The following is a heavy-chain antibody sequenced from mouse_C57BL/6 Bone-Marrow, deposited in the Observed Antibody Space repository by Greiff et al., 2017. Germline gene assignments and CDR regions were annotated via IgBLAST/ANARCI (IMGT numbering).Heavy chain of an antibody. J-gene: IGHJ4*01. CDR2: IDPSDSYT. Sequence: QVQLQQPGAELVMPGASVKLSCKASGYTFTSYWMHWVKQRPGQGLEWIGEIDPSDSYTNYNQKFKGKSTLTVDKSSSTAYMQLSRLTSEDSAVYYCARGGGYAMDYWGQGTSVTVSS. V-gene: IGHV1-69*01. CDR1: GYTFTSYW. CDR3: ARGGGYAMDY.